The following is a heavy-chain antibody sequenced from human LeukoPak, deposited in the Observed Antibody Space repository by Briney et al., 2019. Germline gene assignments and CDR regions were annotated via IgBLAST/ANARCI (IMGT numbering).Heavy chain of an antibody. J-gene: IGHJ4*02. CDR2: ISCNSGSV. CDR3: AKAAMVGTGFDC. Sequence: SLRLSCAPSGFTFDDYAMHWVRHAPGKGLEWVSGISCNSGSVGYADSVKGRFTISRDNAKNSLYVQMNSLRPEDMALYYCAKAAMVGTGFDCWGQGTLVTVSS. D-gene: IGHD6-19*01. V-gene: IGHV3-9*03. CDR1: GFTFDDYA.